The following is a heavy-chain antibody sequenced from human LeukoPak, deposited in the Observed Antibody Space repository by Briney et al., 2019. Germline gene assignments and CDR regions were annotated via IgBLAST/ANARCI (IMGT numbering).Heavy chain of an antibody. J-gene: IGHJ4*02. Sequence: GASVKVSCKASGYTFTSYDINWVRQATGQGLEWMGWMNPNSGNTGYAQKFQGRVTMTTHTSTSTAYMELRSLRSDDTAVYYCARAGHRKYYYDNAYDYWGQGTLVTVSS. CDR3: ARAGHRKYYYDNAYDY. V-gene: IGHV1-8*01. CDR2: MNPNSGNT. D-gene: IGHD3-22*01. CDR1: GYTFTSYD.